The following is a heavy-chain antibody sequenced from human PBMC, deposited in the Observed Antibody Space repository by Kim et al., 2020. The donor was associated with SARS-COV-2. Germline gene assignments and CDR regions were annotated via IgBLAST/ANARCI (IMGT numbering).Heavy chain of an antibody. Sequence: ASVRVSCKASGYTFRDYGITWVRQAPGQGLEWMGWITPSNGNRRYAKNLQGRVIMSTDSSTTTAYMEVTSLRSDDTAVYYCARGGGYYPYYFDYWGQGTLVSVSS. CDR1: GYTFRDYG. CDR2: ITPSNGNR. D-gene: IGHD3-22*01. CDR3: ARGGGYYPYYFDY. V-gene: IGHV1-18*04. J-gene: IGHJ4*02.